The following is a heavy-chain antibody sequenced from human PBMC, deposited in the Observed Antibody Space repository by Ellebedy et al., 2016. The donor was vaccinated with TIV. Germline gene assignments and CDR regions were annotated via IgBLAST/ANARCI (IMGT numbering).Heavy chain of an antibody. V-gene: IGHV3-30-3*01. J-gene: IGHJ4*02. D-gene: IGHD1-1*01. CDR2: ISYDGSHR. CDR1: GFSFSSYA. Sequence: GESLKISCSASGFSFSSYAMHWVRQAPGKGLEWVAIISYDGSHRYYADSVKGRFTISRDISKNTLYLQMNSLRAEDTAVYYCAREHMTSTGSPLDYWGQGTLVTASS. CDR3: AREHMTSTGSPLDY.